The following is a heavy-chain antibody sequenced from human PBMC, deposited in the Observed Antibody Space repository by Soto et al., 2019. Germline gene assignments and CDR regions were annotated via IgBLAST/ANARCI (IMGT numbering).Heavy chain of an antibody. V-gene: IGHV4-31*03. D-gene: IGHD2-15*01. CDR2: IYYSGST. J-gene: IGHJ3*02. Sequence: PSETLSLTCTVSGGSISSGGYYWSWIRQHPGKGLEWIGYIYYSGSTYYNPSLKSRVTISVDTSKNQFSLKLSSVTAADTAVYYCARWDRSSHRPVDAFDIWGQGTMVTVSS. CDR3: ARWDRSSHRPVDAFDI. CDR1: GGSISSGGYY.